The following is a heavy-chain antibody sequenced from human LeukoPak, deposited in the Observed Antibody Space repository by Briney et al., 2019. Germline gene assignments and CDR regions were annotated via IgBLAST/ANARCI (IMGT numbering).Heavy chain of an antibody. J-gene: IGHJ3*02. Sequence: PSQTLSLTCAAYGGSVSGYYCSWVRHPPGKGREWIGEINHSVTTNYNPSLRGRFPLSVATPKHQFALKLSSVTAADTAVYYCARQYVCGSYHYINLRYGAFDIWGQGTMVTVSS. V-gene: IGHV4-34*01. CDR1: GGSVSGYY. CDR2: INHSVTT. D-gene: IGHD3-16*02. CDR3: ARQYVCGSYHYINLRYGAFDI.